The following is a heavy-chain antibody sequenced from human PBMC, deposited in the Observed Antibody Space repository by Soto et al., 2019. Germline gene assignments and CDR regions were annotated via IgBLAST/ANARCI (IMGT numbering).Heavy chain of an antibody. V-gene: IGHV4-34*01. CDR1: GGSFSGYY. J-gene: IGHJ4*02. D-gene: IGHD1-26*01. CDR3: ARRYEGASRIEYYFDY. CDR2: INHSGST. Sequence: PSETLSLTCAVYGGSFSGYYWSWIRQPPGKGLEWIGEINHSGSTNYNPSLKSRVTISVDTSKNQFSLKLSSVTAADTAVYYCARRYEGASRIEYYFDYWGQGTLVTVSS.